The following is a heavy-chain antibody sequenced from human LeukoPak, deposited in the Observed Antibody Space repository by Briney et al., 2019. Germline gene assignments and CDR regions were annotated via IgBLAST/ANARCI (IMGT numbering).Heavy chain of an antibody. CDR2: INPNSGGT. Sequence: ASVKVSCKASGYTLTGYYMHWVRQAPGQGLEWMGWINPNSGGTNYAQKFQGRVTMTRDTSISTAYMELSRLRSDDTAVYYCARDRATVTDGVLFDPWGQGILVTVSS. CDR3: ARDRATVTDGVLFDP. D-gene: IGHD4-17*01. J-gene: IGHJ5*02. V-gene: IGHV1-2*02. CDR1: GYTLTGYY.